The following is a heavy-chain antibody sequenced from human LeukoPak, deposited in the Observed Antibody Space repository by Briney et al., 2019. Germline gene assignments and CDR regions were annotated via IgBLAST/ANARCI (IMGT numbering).Heavy chain of an antibody. J-gene: IGHJ4*02. Sequence: SETLSLTCTVSGYSISSGYYWGWIRQPPGKGLEWIGSIYHSGSTSYNPSLKSRVTISVDTSKNQFSLKLSSVTAADTAVYYCARASGYNWNHGSDYWGQGTLVTVSS. CDR1: GYSISSGYY. V-gene: IGHV4-38-2*02. CDR2: IYHSGST. CDR3: ARASGYNWNHGSDY. D-gene: IGHD1-14*01.